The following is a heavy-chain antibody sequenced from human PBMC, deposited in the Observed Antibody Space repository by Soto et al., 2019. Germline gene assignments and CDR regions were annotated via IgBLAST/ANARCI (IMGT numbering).Heavy chain of an antibody. D-gene: IGHD3-22*01. CDR3: ARDYYDSSDYTTNWFDP. J-gene: IGHJ5*02. CDR2: IYHSGST. V-gene: IGHV4-30-2*03. Sequence: SETLSLTCAVSGGSISSGGYSWSWIRQPPGKGLEWIGCIYHSGSTYYNPSLRSRVTISVDTSKNQFSLKLTSVTAADTAVYYCARDYYDSSDYTTNWFDPWGQGTLVTVSS. CDR1: GGSISSGGYS.